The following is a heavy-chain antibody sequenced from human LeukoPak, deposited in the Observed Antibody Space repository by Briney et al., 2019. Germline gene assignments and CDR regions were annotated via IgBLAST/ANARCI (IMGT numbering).Heavy chain of an antibody. Sequence: ASETLSLTCTVSGDSISSSSYCWDWIRQPPGKGLEWIGNIYNSANTHYNPSLKTRVTMSVDTSKNQFSLKLNSVTAADTGIYYCARHSRSAYTGYENAFGIWGQGTMVTVSS. V-gene: IGHV4-39*01. CDR3: ARHSRSAYTGYENAFGI. J-gene: IGHJ3*02. CDR2: IYNSANT. D-gene: IGHD5-12*01. CDR1: GDSISSSSYC.